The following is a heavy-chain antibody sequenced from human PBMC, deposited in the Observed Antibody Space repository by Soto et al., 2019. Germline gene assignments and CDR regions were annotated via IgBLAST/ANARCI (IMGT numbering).Heavy chain of an antibody. V-gene: IGHV4-31*03. J-gene: IGHJ4*02. CDR1: GGSISSGGYY. CDR2: IYYSGST. D-gene: IGHD3-10*01. Sequence: QVQLQESGPGLVKPSQTLSLTCTVSGGSISSGGYYWSWIRQHPGKGLEWIGYIYYSGSTYYNPSLKSRVTISVDTSKNQFTLKLSSVTAADTAVYYCAREVRDYSYYFDYWGQGTLVTVSS. CDR3: AREVRDYSYYFDY.